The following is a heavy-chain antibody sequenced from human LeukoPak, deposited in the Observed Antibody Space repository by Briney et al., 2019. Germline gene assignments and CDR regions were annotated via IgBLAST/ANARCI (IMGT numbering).Heavy chain of an antibody. CDR1: GYTFTGYY. V-gene: IGHV1-2*02. J-gene: IGHJ4*02. D-gene: IGHD6-19*01. CDR3: ASLPYSSGWFDY. CDR2: INPNSGGT. Sequence: ASVKVSCKASGYTFTGYYMHWVRQAPGQGLGWMGWINPNSGGTNYAQKFQGRVTMTRDTSISTAYMELSRLRSDDTAVYYCASLPYSSGWFDYWGQGTLVTVSS.